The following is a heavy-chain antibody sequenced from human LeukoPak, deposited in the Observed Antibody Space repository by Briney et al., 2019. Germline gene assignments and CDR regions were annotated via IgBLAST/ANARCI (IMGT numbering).Heavy chain of an antibody. CDR3: VRGTPTPGMDY. J-gene: IGHJ4*02. V-gene: IGHV7-4-1*02. CDR2: IDTTTGNP. D-gene: IGHD3-10*01. CDR1: GYPFSARF. Sequence: ASVTVSCTASGYPFSARFLNGVRQAPGQGLEWMGNIDTTTGNPRYAQDFTGRFVFSLDTSVSTAYLQITSLKADDTAAYYCVRGTPTPGMDYWGQGTQVTVSS.